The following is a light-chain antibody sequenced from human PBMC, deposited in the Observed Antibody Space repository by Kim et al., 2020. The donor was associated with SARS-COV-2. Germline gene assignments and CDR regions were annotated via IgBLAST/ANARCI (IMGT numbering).Light chain of an antibody. CDR1: SSNIGRDI. J-gene: IGLJ3*02. CDR2: NNN. V-gene: IGLV1-44*01. Sequence: GQRVTIACAGGSSNIGRDIVSWCRQLPGTAPKLLIYNNNERPSGVPDRFSGSKSGTSASLAISGLQSDDEADYYCTTWDGSLKRRLFGGGTRLTVL. CDR3: TTWDGSLKRRL.